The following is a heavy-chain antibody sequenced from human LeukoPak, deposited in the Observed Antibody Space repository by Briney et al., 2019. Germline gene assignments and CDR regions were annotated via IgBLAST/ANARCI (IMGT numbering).Heavy chain of an antibody. V-gene: IGHV1-8*01. CDR1: GYTFTSYD. CDR2: MNPNSGNT. D-gene: IGHD3-9*01. J-gene: IGHJ1*01. Sequence: ASVKVSCKASGYTFTSYDINWVRQATGQGLEWMGWMNPNSGNTGYAQKFQGRVTMTRNTSISTAYMELSSLRSEDTAVYYCARAAPLGFVLRYFDGFGPTPETEYSQHGGQGTLVTVS. CDR3: ARAAPLGFVLRYFDGFGPTPETEYSQH.